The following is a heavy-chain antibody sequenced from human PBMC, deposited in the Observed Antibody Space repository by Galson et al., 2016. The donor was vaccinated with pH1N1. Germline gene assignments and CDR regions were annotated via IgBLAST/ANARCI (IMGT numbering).Heavy chain of an antibody. J-gene: IGHJ4*02. Sequence: SLRLSCAASGFTFSSYAMSWVRQAPGKGLEWVSDISDSGDSTYYADSVKGRFSISRDSSKNTLYLQMNSLRGEDTAVSYCAKREKKGGTTSCYPYWGQGTLVTVSS. CDR1: GFTFSSYA. D-gene: IGHD2-2*01. CDR2: ISDSGDST. V-gene: IGHV3-23*01. CDR3: AKREKKGGTTSCYPY.